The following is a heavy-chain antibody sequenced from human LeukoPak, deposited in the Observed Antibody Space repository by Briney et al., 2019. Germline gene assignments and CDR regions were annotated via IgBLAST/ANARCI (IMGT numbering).Heavy chain of an antibody. D-gene: IGHD3-22*01. CDR2: IYYSGST. V-gene: IGHV4-59*08. CDR1: GGSIRSYY. Sequence: SETLSLTCTVSGGSIRSYYWTWIRQPPGKGLEWIGYIYYSGSTNYNPSLKGQVTISVDTSKNQFSLKLNSVTAADTAVYYCATTYGSRGYGYWGQGTLVTVSS. CDR3: ATTYGSRGYGY. J-gene: IGHJ4*02.